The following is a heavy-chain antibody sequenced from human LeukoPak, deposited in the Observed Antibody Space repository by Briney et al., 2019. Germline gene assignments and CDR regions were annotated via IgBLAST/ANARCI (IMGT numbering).Heavy chain of an antibody. CDR3: AKDYLGGKDH. CDR1: GFTFNNYA. J-gene: IGHJ4*02. CDR2: ISYDGSNK. V-gene: IGHV3-30*18. Sequence: PGGSLRLSCAASGFTFNNYAMTWVRQAPGKGLEWVAVISYDGSNKYYADSVKGRFTISRDNSKNTLYLQMNSLRAEDTAVYYCAKDYLGGKDHWGQGTLVTVSS. D-gene: IGHD4-23*01.